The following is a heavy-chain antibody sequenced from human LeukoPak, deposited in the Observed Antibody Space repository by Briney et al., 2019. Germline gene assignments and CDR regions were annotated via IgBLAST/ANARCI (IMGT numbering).Heavy chain of an antibody. V-gene: IGHV3-21*04. Sequence: GGSLRPSCAASGFTFSSYSMNWVRQAPGKGLEWVSSISSSSSYIYYADSVKGRFTISRDNSKNTLYLQMNSLRAEDTAVYYCAKPPTYGDYGDYWGQGTLVTVSS. D-gene: IGHD4-17*01. CDR1: GFTFSSYS. J-gene: IGHJ4*02. CDR3: AKPPTYGDYGDY. CDR2: ISSSSSYI.